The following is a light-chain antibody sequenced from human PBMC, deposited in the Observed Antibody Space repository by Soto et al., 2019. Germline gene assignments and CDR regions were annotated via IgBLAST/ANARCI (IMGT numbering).Light chain of an antibody. Sequence: DIQLTQSPSFLSASVGDGVTITCRASQGISSYLAWYQQRPGKAPKLLIYAASTLQSGVPSRFSGSGSGTEFTLTISSLQPEDFATCYCQQFNSYPTFGGGTKVEIK. CDR2: AAS. J-gene: IGKJ4*01. CDR3: QQFNSYPT. V-gene: IGKV1-9*01. CDR1: QGISSY.